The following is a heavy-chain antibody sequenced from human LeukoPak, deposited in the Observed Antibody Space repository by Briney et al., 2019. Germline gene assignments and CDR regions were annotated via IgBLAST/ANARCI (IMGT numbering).Heavy chain of an antibody. J-gene: IGHJ4*02. V-gene: IGHV3-30*02. CDR1: GFTFSSYG. Sequence: GGSLRLSCAASGFTFSSYGMHWVRQDPGKGLEWVAFIRYDGSNKYYADSVKGRFTISRDNSKNTLYLQMNSLRAEDTAVYYCAKVGLIGQQLVLPSNSFFDYWGQGTLVTVSS. CDR2: IRYDGSNK. D-gene: IGHD6-13*01. CDR3: AKVGLIGQQLVLPSNSFFDY.